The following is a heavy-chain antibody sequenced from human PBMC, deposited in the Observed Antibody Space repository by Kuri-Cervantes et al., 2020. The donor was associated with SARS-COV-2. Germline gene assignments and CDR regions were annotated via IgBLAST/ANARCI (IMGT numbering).Heavy chain of an antibody. CDR1: GFTFSSYG. CDR3: ANIAITKPFDF. V-gene: IGHV3-30*18. D-gene: IGHD1-1*01. Sequence: GESLKISCAASGFTFSSYGMHWVRQAPGKGLEWVAIISYDGSNKYYADSVKGRFTISRDNAKNTLYLQMNSLRAEDAAVYYCANIAITKPFDFWGQGTVVTVSS. J-gene: IGHJ4*02. CDR2: ISYDGSNK.